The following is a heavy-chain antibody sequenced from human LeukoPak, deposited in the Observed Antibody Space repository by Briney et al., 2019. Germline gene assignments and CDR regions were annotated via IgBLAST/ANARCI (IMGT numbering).Heavy chain of an antibody. V-gene: IGHV4-34*01. CDR1: GGSFSGYF. J-gene: IGHJ4*02. CDR2: INHRGST. Sequence: SETLSLTCSVYGGSFSGYFWTYIRQPPGKGLEWIGEINHRGSTSYNPSLKSRVTIPRDTSKNQFSLRLTSVTAADTAVYYCARGSIYYGDSSAYFDYWGQGSLVTVSS. D-gene: IGHD3-22*01. CDR3: ARGSIYYGDSSAYFDY.